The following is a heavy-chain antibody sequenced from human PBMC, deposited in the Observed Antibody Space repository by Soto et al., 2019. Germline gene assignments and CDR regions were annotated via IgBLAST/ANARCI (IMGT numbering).Heavy chain of an antibody. CDR1: GFTFNSYS. Sequence: GGSLRLSCAASGFTFNSYSMNWVRQAPGKGLEWVSYISTSTIYYADSVKGRFTISRDNAKNSLYLQMNSLRDEDTAAYYCAREGVYYYYGMDVWGQGTTVTVSS. CDR3: AREGVYYYYGMDV. D-gene: IGHD3-16*01. J-gene: IGHJ6*02. V-gene: IGHV3-48*02. CDR2: ISTSTI.